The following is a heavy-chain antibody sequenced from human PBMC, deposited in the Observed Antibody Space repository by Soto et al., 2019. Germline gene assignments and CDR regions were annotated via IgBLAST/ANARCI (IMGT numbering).Heavy chain of an antibody. CDR2: IYYSGST. CDR3: ASLRVLWFGELRNYYYYGMDV. V-gene: IGHV4-39*01. D-gene: IGHD3-10*01. J-gene: IGHJ6*02. CDR1: GGSISSSSYY. Sequence: SETLSLTCTVSGGSISSSSYYWGWIRQPPGKGLEWIGSIYYSGSTYYNPSLKSRVTISVDTSKNQFSLKLSSVTAADTAVYYCASLRVLWFGELRNYYYYGMDVWGQGTTVT.